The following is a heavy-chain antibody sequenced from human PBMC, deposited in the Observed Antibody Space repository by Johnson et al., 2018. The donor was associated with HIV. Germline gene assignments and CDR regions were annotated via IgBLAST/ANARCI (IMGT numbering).Heavy chain of an antibody. CDR2: IYSGGST. Sequence: VQLVESGGGLVQPGGSLRLSCAASGFTVSSNYMSWVRQAPGKGLEWVSVIYSGGSTYYADSVMGRFTISRDNSKNTLYLQMNSRRAEDTAVYYCARDLVSLEDAFDIWGQGTMVTVSS. V-gene: IGHV3-66*01. CDR3: ARDLVSLEDAFDI. D-gene: IGHD3-16*02. CDR1: GFTVSSNY. J-gene: IGHJ3*02.